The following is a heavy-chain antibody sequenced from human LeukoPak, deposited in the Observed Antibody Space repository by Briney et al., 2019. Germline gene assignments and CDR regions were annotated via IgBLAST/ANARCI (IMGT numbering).Heavy chain of an antibody. CDR2: IYHDGNT. V-gene: IGHV4-30-2*01. J-gene: IGHJ4*02. Sequence: SETPSLTCAVSGASMSSHGYSWSWIRQPPGKGLEFIGYIYHDGNTYYNPPLNSRVSISVDMSKNQFSLKLSSVTAADTAVYCCATTPNFGSGYPRYFFDYWGQGILVTVSS. D-gene: IGHD3-22*01. CDR1: GASMSSHGYS. CDR3: ATTPNFGSGYPRYFFDY.